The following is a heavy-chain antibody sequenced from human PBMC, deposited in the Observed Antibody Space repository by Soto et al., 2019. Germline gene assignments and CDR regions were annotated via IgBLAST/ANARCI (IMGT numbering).Heavy chain of an antibody. CDR1: GGSISSGGYY. CDR3: ARVEEQKLNWFDP. V-gene: IGHV4-30-4*08. D-gene: IGHD6-13*01. CDR2: IYYSGST. Sequence: PSETLSLTCTVSGGSISSGGYYWSWIRQHPGKGLEWIGYIYYSGSTYYNPSLKSRVTISVDTSKNQFSLKLSSVTAADTAVYYCARVEEQKLNWFDPWGQGTLVTVSS. J-gene: IGHJ5*02.